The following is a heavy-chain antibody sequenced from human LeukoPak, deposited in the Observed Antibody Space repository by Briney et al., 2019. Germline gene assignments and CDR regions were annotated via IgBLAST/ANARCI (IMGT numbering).Heavy chain of an antibody. D-gene: IGHD1-26*01. J-gene: IGHJ4*02. CDR1: GFTFNTYA. Sequence: PGGSLRLSCAASGFTFNTYAMSWVRQAPGKGLEWVSTISGSGGSTYYRDSVKGRFTISRDNSKNTVYLQMNSLTAEDTAVYYCVKDQQWEPPHFLDYWGQGTLVTVSS. CDR2: ISGSGGST. V-gene: IGHV3-23*01. CDR3: VKDQQWEPPHFLDY.